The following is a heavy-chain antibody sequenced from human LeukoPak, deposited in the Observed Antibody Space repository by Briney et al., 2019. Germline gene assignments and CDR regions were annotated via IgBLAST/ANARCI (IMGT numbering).Heavy chain of an antibody. V-gene: IGHV4-34*01. CDR2: INHSGST. J-gene: IGHJ6*02. CDR3: ARTRPAARRLPSRYYYYGMDV. CDR1: GGSFSGYY. D-gene: IGHD6-6*01. Sequence: PSETLSLTCAVYGGSFSGYYWSWIRQPPGKGLEWIGEINHSGSTNYNPSLKSRVTISVDTSKNQFSLKLSSVTAADTAVYYCARTRPAARRLPSRYYYYGMDVWGQGTTVTVSS.